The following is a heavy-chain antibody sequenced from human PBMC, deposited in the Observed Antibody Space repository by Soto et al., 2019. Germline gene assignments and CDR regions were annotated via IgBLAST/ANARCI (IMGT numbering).Heavy chain of an antibody. CDR1: GFTFSNAW. Sequence: GGSLRLSCAASGFTFSNAWMSWVRQAPGKGLEWVGRIKSKTDGGTTDYAAPVKGRFTISRDDSKNTLYLQMNSLKTEDTAVYYCTTGGSGSYYNFDYWGQGTLVTVSS. D-gene: IGHD3-10*01. V-gene: IGHV3-15*01. CDR3: TTGGSGSYYNFDY. CDR2: IKSKTDGGTT. J-gene: IGHJ4*02.